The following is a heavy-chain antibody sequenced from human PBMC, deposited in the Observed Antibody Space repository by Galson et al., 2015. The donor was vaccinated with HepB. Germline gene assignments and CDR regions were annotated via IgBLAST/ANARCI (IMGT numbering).Heavy chain of an antibody. D-gene: IGHD5-24*01. Sequence: SLRLSCAASGFTFSIYTMNWVRQTPGKGLEWVATISGSDDRTYYADSVKGRFTISRDNSKDTVYLRMNSPGAEGTAVYYCAKGGGGYNFSPFDYWGQGTLVTVSS. V-gene: IGHV3-23*01. CDR1: GFTFSIYT. CDR2: ISGSDDRT. J-gene: IGHJ4*02. CDR3: AKGGGGYNFSPFDY.